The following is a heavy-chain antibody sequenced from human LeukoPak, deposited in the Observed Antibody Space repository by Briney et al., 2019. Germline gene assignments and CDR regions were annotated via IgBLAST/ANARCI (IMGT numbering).Heavy chain of an antibody. J-gene: IGHJ6*02. D-gene: IGHD1-14*01. CDR3: ARGSPTGGNYYYYGMDV. CDR2: INSDGSST. V-gene: IGHV3-74*01. CDR1: GFTFSSYW. Sequence: TGGSLRLSCAASGFTFSSYWMHWVRQAPGKGLVWVSRINSDGSSTSYEDSVKGRFTISRDNAKNTLYLQMNSLRAEDTAVYYCARGSPTGGNYYYYGMDVWGQGTTVTVSS.